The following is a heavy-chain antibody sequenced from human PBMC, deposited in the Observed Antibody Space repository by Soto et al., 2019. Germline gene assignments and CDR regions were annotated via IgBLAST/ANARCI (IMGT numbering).Heavy chain of an antibody. CDR1: SSPINSRYY. Sequence: PSETLSLTCTVSSSPINSRYYWGWIRQTPGKGLEWVASIYHSGSTHYNPSLKSRATISVDTSNNQFSLKLTSVTAADTAVYYCARENQRVPLGSYFDSWGQGTLVTVSS. CDR2: IYHSGST. V-gene: IGHV4-38-2*02. CDR3: ARENQRVPLGSYFDS. J-gene: IGHJ4*02.